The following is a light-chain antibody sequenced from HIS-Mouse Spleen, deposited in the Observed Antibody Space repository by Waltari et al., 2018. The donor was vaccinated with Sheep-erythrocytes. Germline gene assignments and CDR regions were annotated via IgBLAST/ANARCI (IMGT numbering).Light chain of an antibody. Sequence: SYELTQPPSVSVSPGQTARITCSGDALPKQYASWYQQKPGQAPVLGIYKDSERHSGIPGRFAGSSSGRTVTLNSSGVQAEDEADYYCQSADSSGTYVVFGGGTKLTVL. CDR2: KDS. V-gene: IGLV3-25*03. CDR1: ALPKQY. J-gene: IGLJ2*01. CDR3: QSADSSGTYVV.